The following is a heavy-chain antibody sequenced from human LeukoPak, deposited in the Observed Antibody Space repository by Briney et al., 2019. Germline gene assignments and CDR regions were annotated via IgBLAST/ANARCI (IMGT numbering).Heavy chain of an antibody. CDR1: GGSISSYY. V-gene: IGHV4-59*01. J-gene: IGHJ4*02. CDR2: IYYSGST. CDR3: ARLPYSSGWYVY. D-gene: IGHD6-19*01. Sequence: SETLSLTCTVSGGSISSYYWSWIRQPPGKGLEWIGYIYYSGSTNYNPSLKSRVTISVDTSKNQFSLKLSSVTASDTAVYYCARLPYSSGWYVYWGQGILVTVSS.